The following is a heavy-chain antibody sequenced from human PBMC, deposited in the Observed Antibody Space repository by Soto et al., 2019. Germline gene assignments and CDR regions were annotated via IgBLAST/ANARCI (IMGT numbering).Heavy chain of an antibody. CDR2: ISYDGSNK. V-gene: IGHV3-30-3*01. CDR1: GFTFSSYA. J-gene: IGHJ3*02. CDR3: ARASSGWYKDAFDI. D-gene: IGHD6-19*01. Sequence: GGSLRLSCAASGFTFSSYAMHWVRQAPGKGLEWVAVISYDGSNKYSADSVKGRFTISRDNSKNTLYLQMNSLRAEDTAVYYCARASSGWYKDAFDIWGQGTMVT.